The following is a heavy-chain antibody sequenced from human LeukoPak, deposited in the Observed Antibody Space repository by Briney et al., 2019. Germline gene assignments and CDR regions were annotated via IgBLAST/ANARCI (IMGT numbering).Heavy chain of an antibody. D-gene: IGHD6-13*01. CDR3: ARHEPSSSWLTFDY. CDR2: IYYSGTT. J-gene: IGHJ4*02. CDR1: GGSISSYY. V-gene: IGHV4-59*05. Sequence: SETLSLTCTVSGGSISSYYWSWIRQAPGKGLEWIGSIYYSGTTYYNPSLKSRVTLSVDTSKNQFSLKLSSVTAADTAVYYCARHEPSSSWLTFDYWGQGTLVTVSS.